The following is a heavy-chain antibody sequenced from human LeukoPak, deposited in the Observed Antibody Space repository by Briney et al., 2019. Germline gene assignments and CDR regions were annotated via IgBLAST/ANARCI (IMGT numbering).Heavy chain of an antibody. D-gene: IGHD1-1*01. CDR3: AREAPICTNADGRTGFDY. CDR1: GFTFNNYD. V-gene: IGHV3-30*02. J-gene: IGHJ4*02. Sequence: GGSLRFSCVASGFTFNNYDLHWVRQAPGKGLEWVAFIKFHGHETFYADSVEGRFTFSRDNSRNTLFLQMNSLRSEDTAVYYFAREAPICTNADGRTGFDYWGQGTLVAVSS. CDR2: IKFHGHET.